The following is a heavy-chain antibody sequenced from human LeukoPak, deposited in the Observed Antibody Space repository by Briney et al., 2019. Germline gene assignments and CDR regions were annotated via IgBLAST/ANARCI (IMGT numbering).Heavy chain of an antibody. CDR3: ARDFWSGYCY. D-gene: IGHD3-3*01. V-gene: IGHV3-48*03. CDR2: ISSSGSTI. Sequence: GGPLRLSCAASGFTFSSYEMNWVRQAPGKGLEWVSYISSSGSTIYYADSVKGRFTISRDNAKNSLYLQMNSLRAEDTAVYYCARDFWSGYCYWGQGTLVTVSS. J-gene: IGHJ4*02. CDR1: GFTFSSYE.